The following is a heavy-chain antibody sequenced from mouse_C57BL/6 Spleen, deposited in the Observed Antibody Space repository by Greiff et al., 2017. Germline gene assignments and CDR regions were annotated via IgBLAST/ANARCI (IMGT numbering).Heavy chain of an antibody. D-gene: IGHD2-1*01. CDR1: GYTFTDYY. CDR3: ARGGARHGNYAWFAY. Sequence: EVQLQQSGPELVKPGASVKISCKASGYTFTDYYMNWVKQSHGKSLEWIGDINPNNGGTSYNQKFKGKATLTVDKSSSTAYMELRSLTSEDSAVYYCARGGARHGNYAWFAYWGQGTLVTVSA. CDR2: INPNNGGT. V-gene: IGHV1-26*01. J-gene: IGHJ3*01.